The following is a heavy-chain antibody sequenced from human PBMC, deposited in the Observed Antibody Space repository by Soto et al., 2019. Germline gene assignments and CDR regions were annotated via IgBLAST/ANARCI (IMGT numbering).Heavy chain of an antibody. V-gene: IGHV1-69*01. J-gene: IGHJ6*02. CDR1: GGTFSSYA. Sequence: QVQLVQSGAEVKKPGSSVKVSCKASGGTFSSYAISWVRQAPGQGLEWMGGIIPIVGTANYAQKFQGRVTITAEESTSTAYMELSSLRSEDTAVYYCAKSIAATKRDYYYGMDVWGQGTTVTVSS. CDR3: AKSIAATKRDYYYGMDV. D-gene: IGHD6-6*01. CDR2: IIPIVGTA.